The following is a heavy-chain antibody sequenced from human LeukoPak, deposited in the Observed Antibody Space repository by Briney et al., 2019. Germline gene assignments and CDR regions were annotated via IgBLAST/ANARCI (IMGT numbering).Heavy chain of an antibody. CDR1: GDSISGYY. D-gene: IGHD4-23*01. J-gene: IGHJ4*02. Sequence: PSETLSLTCTVSGDSISGYYWGWIRQPAGKGLEWIGRIYSSGSTDFDPSLKSRVTMSVDTSKSQFSLTLNSVTAADTAVYFCAREASVETHSGYYYDYWGPGALVTVSS. V-gene: IGHV4-4*07. CDR2: IYSSGST. CDR3: AREASVETHSGYYYDY.